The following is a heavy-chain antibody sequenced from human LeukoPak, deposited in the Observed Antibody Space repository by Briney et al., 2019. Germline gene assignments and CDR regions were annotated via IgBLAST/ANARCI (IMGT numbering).Heavy chain of an antibody. V-gene: IGHV3-30*18. Sequence: GSLRLSCAASGFTFSSYGMHWVRQAPGKGLEWVAVISYDGSNNYYADSVKGRFTISRDNSKNTLYLQMNSLRAEDTAVYYCANFGGYGSPWGQGTLVTVSS. CDR3: ANFGGYGSP. CDR2: ISYDGSNN. J-gene: IGHJ5*02. D-gene: IGHD5-12*01. CDR1: GFTFSSYG.